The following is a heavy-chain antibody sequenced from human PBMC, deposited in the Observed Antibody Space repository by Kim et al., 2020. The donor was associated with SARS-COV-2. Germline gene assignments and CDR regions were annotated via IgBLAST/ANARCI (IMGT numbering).Heavy chain of an antibody. J-gene: IGHJ6*02. V-gene: IGHV3-15*01. Sequence: AEPVKGRFTISREDSKNTLYLPMNSLKAEDTGVYYCGRDKFDSSGAYGMDVWGQGTTVTVSS. D-gene: IGHD3-22*01. CDR3: GRDKFDSSGAYGMDV.